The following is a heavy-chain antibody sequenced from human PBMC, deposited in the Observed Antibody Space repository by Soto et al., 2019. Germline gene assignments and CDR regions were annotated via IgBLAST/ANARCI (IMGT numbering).Heavy chain of an antibody. CDR3: ARLHGYCISSSCHGHYAMDV. V-gene: IGHV5-10-1*01. Sequence: PGESLKISCKGSGYSFTSYWISWVRQMPGKGLEWMGRIDPSDSYTNYSPSFQGHVTISADKSISTAYLQWSSLKASDSAMYYCARLHGYCISSSCHGHYAMDVWGQGTTVTVSS. CDR2: IDPSDSYT. D-gene: IGHD2-2*01. J-gene: IGHJ6*02. CDR1: GYSFTSYW.